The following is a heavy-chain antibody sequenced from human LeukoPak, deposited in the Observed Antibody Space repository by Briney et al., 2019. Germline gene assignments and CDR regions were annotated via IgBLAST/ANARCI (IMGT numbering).Heavy chain of an antibody. V-gene: IGHV5-51*01. CDR3: AGARHGDYRWDY. Sequence: GESLKTSCKDSGYSFTNYWIGWVRQVPGKGLEWMGIIHSADSNTKYSPSFQGQVTISADKSISTAYLQWSGLKASDTAMYYCAGARHGDYRWDYWGQGTLVTVSS. D-gene: IGHD4-17*01. CDR2: IHSADSNT. J-gene: IGHJ4*02. CDR1: GYSFTNYW.